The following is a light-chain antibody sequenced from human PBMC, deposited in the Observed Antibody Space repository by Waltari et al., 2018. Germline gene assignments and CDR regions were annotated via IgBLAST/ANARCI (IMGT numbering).Light chain of an antibody. CDR2: AAS. V-gene: IGKV1-9*01. Sequence: IQLTQSPSFLSASVGDRVTITCRASQGLITYLAWYQQKPGKAPKVLIYAASTLPSGVPSRFSGSGSGTEFTLTISSLQPEDFATYYCRQLKSYPRTFGQGTKLEIK. J-gene: IGKJ2*02. CDR1: QGLITY. CDR3: RQLKSYPRT.